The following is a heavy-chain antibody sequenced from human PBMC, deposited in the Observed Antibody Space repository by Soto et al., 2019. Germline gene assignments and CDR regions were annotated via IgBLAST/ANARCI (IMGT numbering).Heavy chain of an antibody. CDR3: AKDASYSSSSGYYFDY. CDR2: ISWNSGSL. D-gene: IGHD6-13*01. Sequence: GGSLRLSCAASGFTFNDYAMHWVRQAPGKGLEWVSGISWNSGSLGYAESVKGRFTISRDNAKNSLYLQMNSLRAEDTALYYCAKDASYSSSSGYYFDYWGQGTLVTVSS. V-gene: IGHV3-9*01. CDR1: GFTFNDYA. J-gene: IGHJ4*02.